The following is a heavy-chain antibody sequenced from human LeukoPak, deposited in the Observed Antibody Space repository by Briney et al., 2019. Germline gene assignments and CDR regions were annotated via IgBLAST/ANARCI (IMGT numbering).Heavy chain of an antibody. J-gene: IGHJ4*02. Sequence: PGGSLRLSCAASVFVFTGFAMSWVRQAPGKGLEWVSGIRDNDFSTYYTRSVKGRFSISRDNSKSPVELQMNRLSAEDTAVYYCSRSSGYYWAAPFDYWGQGTLVTVSS. CDR1: VFVFTGFA. V-gene: IGHV3-23*01. D-gene: IGHD3-22*01. CDR2: IRDNDFST. CDR3: SRSSGYYWAAPFDY.